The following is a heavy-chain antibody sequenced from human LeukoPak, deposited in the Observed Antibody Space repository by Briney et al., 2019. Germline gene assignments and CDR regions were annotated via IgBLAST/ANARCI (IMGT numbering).Heavy chain of an antibody. Sequence: PGGSLRLSCAASGFTFSSYSMNWVRQAPGKGLEWVSYISSSSSTIYYADSVKGRFTISRDNAKNSLYLQMNSLRVEDTALYYCARAGPDYYDSSGQFDYWGQGTLVTVSS. CDR3: ARAGPDYYDSSGQFDY. V-gene: IGHV3-48*01. CDR1: GFTFSSYS. D-gene: IGHD3-22*01. J-gene: IGHJ4*02. CDR2: ISSSSSTI.